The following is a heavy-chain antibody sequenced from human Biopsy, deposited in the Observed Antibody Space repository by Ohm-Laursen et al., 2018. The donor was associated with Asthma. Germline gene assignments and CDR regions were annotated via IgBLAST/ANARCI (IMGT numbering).Heavy chain of an antibody. J-gene: IGHJ4*02. Sequence: SETLSLTWSVSGASIRGSGSYWAWIRQAPGKGPEWIGTTHYSGSTFYKPSLRSRVTMSLDTSTNQFSLRLRSLTATDTAVYYCASPVNRAFGGYEWAAVFDYWGQGILVTVSS. CDR1: GASIRGSGSY. CDR3: ASPVNRAFGGYEWAAVFDY. CDR2: THYSGST. D-gene: IGHD5-12*01. V-gene: IGHV4-39*01.